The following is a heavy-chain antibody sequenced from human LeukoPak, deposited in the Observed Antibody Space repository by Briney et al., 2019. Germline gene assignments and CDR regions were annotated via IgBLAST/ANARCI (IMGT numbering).Heavy chain of an antibody. V-gene: IGHV1-69*13. D-gene: IGHD3-22*01. Sequence: SVKVSCKASGGTFSSYAISWVRQAPGQGLEWMGGIIPIFGTANYAQKFQGRVTITADESTSTAYMELSSLRSEDTAVYYCASATAPTYYYDSSGYVHFDHWGQGTLVTVSS. CDR2: IIPIFGTA. J-gene: IGHJ4*02. CDR3: ASATAPTYYYDSSGYVHFDH. CDR1: GGTFSSYA.